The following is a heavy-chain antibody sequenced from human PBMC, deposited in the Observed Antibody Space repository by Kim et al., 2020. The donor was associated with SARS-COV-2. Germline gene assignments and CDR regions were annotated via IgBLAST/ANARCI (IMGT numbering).Heavy chain of an antibody. CDR3: AKASLYSVVVPAAIDY. V-gene: IGHV3-23*01. J-gene: IGHJ4*02. D-gene: IGHD2-2*02. Sequence: VTGRLTITRDNSRNTLYLQMNSLRGEDTAVYYCAKASLYSVVVPAAIDYWGQGTLVTVSS.